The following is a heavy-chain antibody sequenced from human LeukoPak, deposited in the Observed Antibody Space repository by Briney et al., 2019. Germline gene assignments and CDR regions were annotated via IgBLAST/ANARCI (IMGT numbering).Heavy chain of an antibody. V-gene: IGHV4-34*01. CDR1: GGSFSGYC. CDR2: INHSGST. Sequence: SETLSLTCAVYGGSFSGYCWSWIRQPPGKGLEWIGEINHSGSTNYNPSLKSRVTISVDTSKNQFSLKLSSVTAADTAVYYCARHHTRGPYMDVWGKGTTVTISS. CDR3: ARHHTRGPYMDV. J-gene: IGHJ6*03.